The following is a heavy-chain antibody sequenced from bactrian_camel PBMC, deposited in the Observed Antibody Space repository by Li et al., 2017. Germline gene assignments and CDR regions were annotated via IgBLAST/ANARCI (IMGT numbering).Heavy chain of an antibody. Sequence: VQLVESGGDVVNTGGSLRLSCAASGVTFPDYGMSWVRQAPGKGLEWVSTIDNGGGTTLYVDAVKGRFTISRDNAKNTVYLQMNSLRPEDTATYYCAASRGVASFSAMTYAYWGQGTQVTVS. V-gene: IGHV3S40*01. J-gene: IGHJ4*01. CDR2: IDNGGGTT. CDR1: GVTFPDYG. CDR3: AASRGVASFSAMTYAY. D-gene: IGHD1*01.